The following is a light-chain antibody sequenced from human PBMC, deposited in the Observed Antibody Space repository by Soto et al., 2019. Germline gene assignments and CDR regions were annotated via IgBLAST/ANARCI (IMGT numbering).Light chain of an antibody. V-gene: IGLV3-21*04. Sequence: SYELTQPPSVSLAPGKTARITCGGNNIGSKSVHWYQQKPGQAPVLVIYYDSDRPSGIPERFSGSNSGNTATLTISRVEAGDEADYYCQVWDSSSDHVVFGGGTK. J-gene: IGLJ2*01. CDR3: QVWDSSSDHVV. CDR2: YDS. CDR1: NIGSKS.